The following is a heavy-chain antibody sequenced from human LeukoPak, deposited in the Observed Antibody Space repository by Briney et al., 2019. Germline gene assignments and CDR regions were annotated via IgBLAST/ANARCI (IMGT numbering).Heavy chain of an antibody. CDR3: TTDSSGNYRARLFDY. Sequence: GGPLRLLCAASGFPHRNAWMSWVRQAPGKGLEWVGRIKNKTDGGLTDYAAPVKGRFTISRDDSNNTLYLQMNSLKTEHTAVYYCTTDSSGNYRARLFDYWGQGTLVTVSS. CDR2: IKNKTDGGLT. V-gene: IGHV3-15*01. D-gene: IGHD1-7*01. CDR1: GFPHRNAW. J-gene: IGHJ4*02.